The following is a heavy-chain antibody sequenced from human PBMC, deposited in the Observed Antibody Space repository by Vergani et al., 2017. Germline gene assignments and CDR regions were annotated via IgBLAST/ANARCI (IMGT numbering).Heavy chain of an antibody. CDR3: ARRNYYYYATGAFDI. D-gene: IGHD3-10*01. CDR2: ISGSGGST. J-gene: IGHJ3*02. V-gene: IGHV3-23*01. Sequence: EVQLLESGGGLVQPGGSLRLSCAASGFTFSSYAMSWVRQAPGKGLEWVSAISGSGGSTYYADSVKGRFTISRDNAKNSLYLQRNSLRAEDTAVYYCARRNYYYYATGAFDIWGQGTVVTVSS. CDR1: GFTFSSYA.